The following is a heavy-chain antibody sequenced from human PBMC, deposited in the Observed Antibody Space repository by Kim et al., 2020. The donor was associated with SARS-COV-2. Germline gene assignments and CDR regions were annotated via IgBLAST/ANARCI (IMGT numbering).Heavy chain of an antibody. D-gene: IGHD2-15*01. CDR2: VFPGDSDD. V-gene: IGHV5-51*01. Sequence: GESLKISCKGSGYSFTKYWIGWARQMPGKGLEWMGIVFPGDSDDRYSPSFRGQVTISADKSITTAYLQWSSLKASDTAMYYCARHKVVSTSVDAFDIWGQGSMVTVSS. CDR3: ARHKVVSTSVDAFDI. J-gene: IGHJ3*02. CDR1: GYSFTKYW.